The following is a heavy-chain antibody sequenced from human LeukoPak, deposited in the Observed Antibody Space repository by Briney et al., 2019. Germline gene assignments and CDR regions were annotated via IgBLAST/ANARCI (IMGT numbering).Heavy chain of an antibody. D-gene: IGHD5-24*01. J-gene: IGHJ3*02. CDR1: GGSTNSYY. CDR3: ARRGSRDGYNHGFDI. V-gene: IGHV4-59*08. CDR2: ISYSGST. Sequence: KPSETLSLTCTVSGGSTNSYYWSWIRQPPGKGLEWIGYISYSGSTNYNASLKSRVSISVDTSKNQLSLKLTSVTAADTAVYYCARRGSRDGYNHGFDIWGQGTMATVSS.